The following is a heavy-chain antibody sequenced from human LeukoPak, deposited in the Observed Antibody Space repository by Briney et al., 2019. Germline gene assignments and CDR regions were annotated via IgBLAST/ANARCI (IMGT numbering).Heavy chain of an antibody. J-gene: IGHJ4*02. Sequence: GGSLRLSCAASGFTFSSYWMSWVRQAPGKGLEWVANIKQDGSEKYYVDSVKGRFTISRDNAKNSLYLQMNSLRAEDTAVYYCARDKVPMVRGPHRDWGQGTLVTVSS. D-gene: IGHD3-10*01. CDR1: GFTFSSYW. CDR2: IKQDGSEK. CDR3: ARDKVPMVRGPHRD. V-gene: IGHV3-7*01.